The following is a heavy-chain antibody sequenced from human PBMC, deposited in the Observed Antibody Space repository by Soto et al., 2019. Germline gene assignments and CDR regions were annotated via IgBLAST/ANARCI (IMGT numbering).Heavy chain of an antibody. D-gene: IGHD3-22*01. Sequence: SGPTLVNPTETLTLTCTVSGFSLSNARMGVSWIRQPPGKALEWLAHIFSNDEKSYSTSLKSRLTISKDTSKSQVVLTMTNMDPVDTATYYCARMAGYYYDSSGYYYEYDFDYWGQGTLVTVSS. J-gene: IGHJ4*02. CDR3: ARMAGYYYDSSGYYYEYDFDY. CDR2: IFSNDEK. CDR1: GFSLSNARMG. V-gene: IGHV2-26*01.